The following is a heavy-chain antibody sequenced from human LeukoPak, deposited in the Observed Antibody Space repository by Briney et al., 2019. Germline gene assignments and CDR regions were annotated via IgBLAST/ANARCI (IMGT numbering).Heavy chain of an antibody. D-gene: IGHD4-11*01. V-gene: IGHV4-34*01. CDR3: ARGPSRSTVTTNPAFDY. Sequence: KPSETLSLTCAVYGGSFSGYYWSWIRQPPGKGLEWIGEINPSGSTNYNPSLKSPVTISVDTPKTQFSLKLSSVTAADTAVYYCARGPSRSTVTTNPAFDYWGQGTLVTVSS. CDR1: GGSFSGYY. J-gene: IGHJ4*02. CDR2: INPSGST.